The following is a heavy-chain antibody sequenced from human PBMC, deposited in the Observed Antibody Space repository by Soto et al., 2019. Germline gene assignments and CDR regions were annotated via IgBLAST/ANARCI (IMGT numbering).Heavy chain of an antibody. CDR3: ARQGDSSSFDY. J-gene: IGHJ4*02. Sequence: EVQLVQSGAEVKKPGESLKISCKGSGYNFGIYWIGWVRQVPGQGLEWMGLSYPGGSESRYSPSFQGQVTVSADESLSTAYLQWSSLKASDTAIYYCARQGDSSSFDYWGQGTLVTVSS. CDR2: SYPGGSES. V-gene: IGHV5-51*03. D-gene: IGHD6-13*01. CDR1: GYNFGIYW.